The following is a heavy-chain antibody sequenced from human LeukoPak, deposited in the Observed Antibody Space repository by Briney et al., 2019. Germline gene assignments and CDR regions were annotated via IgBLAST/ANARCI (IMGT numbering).Heavy chain of an antibody. D-gene: IGHD6-19*01. V-gene: IGHV1-3*01. J-gene: IGHJ4*02. Sequence: GASVNVSCKASGYTFTNYAIHWVRQAPGQGLEWMGWINGGNGNTKYSQKFQDRVTITRDTSASTAYMELSSLRSEDTAIYYCARSTEYSSGSNGGYYFDYWGQGTLVTVSS. CDR1: GYTFTNYA. CDR2: INGGNGNT. CDR3: ARSTEYSSGSNGGYYFDY.